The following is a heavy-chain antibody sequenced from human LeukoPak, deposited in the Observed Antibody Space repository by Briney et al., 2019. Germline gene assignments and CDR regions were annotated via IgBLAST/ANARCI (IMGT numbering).Heavy chain of an antibody. D-gene: IGHD3-3*01. CDR2: INRDGSST. CDR1: GFTFNSYW. CDR3: ARVAKAVLRFLEWSTGHTFDP. Sequence: GGSLRLFCAASGFTFNSYWMHWVRQAPGKGRVWVSRINRDGSSTSDADSVKGGFTISRDNAKNTRYRQMNSLRAEDTAVYYCARVAKAVLRFLEWSTGHTFDPWGQGSLVTVSS. J-gene: IGHJ5*02. V-gene: IGHV3-74*01.